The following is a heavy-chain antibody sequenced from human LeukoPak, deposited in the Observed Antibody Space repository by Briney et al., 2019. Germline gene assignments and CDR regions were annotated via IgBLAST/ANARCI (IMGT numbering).Heavy chain of an antibody. V-gene: IGHV3-21*01. CDR3: ARNVGRRMATIMDV. J-gene: IGHJ6*03. CDR1: GFTVSSNY. CDR2: ISSSSSYI. Sequence: GGSLRLSCAASGFTVSSNYMNWVRQAPGKGLEWVSSISSSSSYIYYADSVKGRFTISRDNAKNSLYLQMNSLRAEDTAVYYCARNVGRRMATIMDVWGKGTTVTVSS. D-gene: IGHD5-12*01.